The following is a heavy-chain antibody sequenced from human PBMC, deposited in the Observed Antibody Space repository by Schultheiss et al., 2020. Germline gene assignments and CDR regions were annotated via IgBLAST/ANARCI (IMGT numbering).Heavy chain of an antibody. Sequence: GGSLRLSCAASGFTFSSYAMHWVRQAPGKGLEWVAVISYDGSNKYYADSVKGRFTISRDNSKNTLYLQMNSLRAEDTAVYYCARDWNVGATTTTPSDYWGQGTLVTVS. CDR2: ISYDGSNK. J-gene: IGHJ4*02. CDR3: ARDWNVGATTTTPSDY. D-gene: IGHD1-26*01. CDR1: GFTFSSYA. V-gene: IGHV3-30-3*01.